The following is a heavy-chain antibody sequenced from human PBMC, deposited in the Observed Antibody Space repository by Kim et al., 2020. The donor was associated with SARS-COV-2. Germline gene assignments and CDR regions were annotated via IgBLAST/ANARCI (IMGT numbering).Heavy chain of an antibody. CDR1: GGSINTATHY. V-gene: IGHV4-39*02. D-gene: IGHD6-19*01. Sequence: SETLSLTCSVSGGSINTATHYWGWIRQSPGKRLEYIGSVFYNGIADYNPSLKGRATISADTSKSQLSLRLAPVTAAVTAVYYWVRGPQYFRGWAGLFD. J-gene: IGHJ3*01. CDR2: VFYNGIA. CDR3: VRGPQYFRGWAGLFD.